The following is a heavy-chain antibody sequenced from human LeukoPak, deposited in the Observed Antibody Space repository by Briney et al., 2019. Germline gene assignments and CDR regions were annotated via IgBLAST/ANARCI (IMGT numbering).Heavy chain of an antibody. CDR2: INAGNGNT. D-gene: IGHD4-17*01. Sequence: ASVKVSCKASGYTFTSYAMHWVRQAPGQRLEWMGWINAGNGNTKYSQKFQGRVTITRDTSASTAYMELNSLRAEDTAVYYCAKDWSTVTTRLGHPAGFDPWGQGTLVTVSS. J-gene: IGHJ5*02. CDR1: GYTFTSYA. V-gene: IGHV1-3*01. CDR3: AKDWSTVTTRLGHPAGFDP.